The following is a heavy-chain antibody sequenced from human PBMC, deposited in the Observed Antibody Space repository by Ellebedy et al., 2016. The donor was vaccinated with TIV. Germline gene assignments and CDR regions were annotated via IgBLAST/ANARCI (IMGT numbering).Heavy chain of an antibody. V-gene: IGHV3-74*01. D-gene: IGHD2/OR15-2a*01. J-gene: IGHJ4*02. CDR1: GFTFSNYW. CDR3: TRGRPNYSTFDY. Sequence: GGSLRLSXAPSGFTFSNYWMSWVRQAPGKGLVWVSRINSDESSTIYADSVKGRFTISRDNAKNTLSLQMNSLRAEDTAVYYCTRGRPNYSTFDYWGQGTLVTVSS. CDR2: INSDESST.